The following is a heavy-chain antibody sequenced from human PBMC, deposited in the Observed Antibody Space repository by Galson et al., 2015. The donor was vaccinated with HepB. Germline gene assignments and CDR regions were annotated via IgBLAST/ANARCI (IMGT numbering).Heavy chain of an antibody. Sequence: SCKASGYTFTSYAMHWVRQAPGQRLEWMGWINAGNGNTKYSQKFQGRVTITRDTSASTAYMELSSLRSEDTAVYYCARDSGSYFLNWYFDLWGRGTLVTVSS. CDR3: ARDSGSYFLNWYFDL. D-gene: IGHD1-26*01. J-gene: IGHJ2*01. CDR2: INAGNGNT. CDR1: GYTFTSYA. V-gene: IGHV1-3*01.